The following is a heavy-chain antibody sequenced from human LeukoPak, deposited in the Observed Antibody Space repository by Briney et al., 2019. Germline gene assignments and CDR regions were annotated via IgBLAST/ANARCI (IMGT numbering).Heavy chain of an antibody. Sequence: GASVKVSCKASGYTFTGYYMHWVRQAPGQGLEWMGWMNPNSSNTGYAQKFQGRVTMTRNTSISTAYMELSSLRSEDTAVYYCARGTLYSTLDYWGQGTLVTVSS. CDR1: GYTFTGYY. D-gene: IGHD2-8*01. J-gene: IGHJ4*02. CDR2: MNPNSSNT. V-gene: IGHV1-8*02. CDR3: ARGTLYSTLDY.